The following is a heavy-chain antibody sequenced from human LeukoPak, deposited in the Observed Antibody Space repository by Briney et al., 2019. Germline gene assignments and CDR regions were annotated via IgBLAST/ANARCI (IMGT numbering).Heavy chain of an antibody. V-gene: IGHV3-21*01. CDR1: GFSFSDHS. J-gene: IGHJ4*02. CDR3: ARDSFAGYDSSGYSSYDY. D-gene: IGHD3-22*01. CDR2: ISSYSTYI. Sequence: GGSLRLSCAASGFSFSDHSMNWVRQAPGKGLEWVSFISSYSTYIYYADSLKGRFTISRDNAKNSLYLQMNSLRAEDTAVYYCARDSFAGYDSSGYSSYDYWGQGTLVTVSS.